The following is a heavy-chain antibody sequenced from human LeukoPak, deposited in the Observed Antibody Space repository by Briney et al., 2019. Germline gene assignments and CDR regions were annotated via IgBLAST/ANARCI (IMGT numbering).Heavy chain of an antibody. J-gene: IGHJ4*02. CDR2: IDTAGSFT. CDR1: GFTFSGYW. V-gene: IGHV3-74*01. Sequence: PGGSLRLSCSASGFTFSGYWMHWVRQAPGKGLVWVSRIDTAGSFTSYADSVRGRFTISRDNAKNTLYLQMSSLRAEDTAVYYCIRGTVGAPGNDYWGQGTLVTVSS. CDR3: IRGTVGAPGNDY. D-gene: IGHD4-23*01.